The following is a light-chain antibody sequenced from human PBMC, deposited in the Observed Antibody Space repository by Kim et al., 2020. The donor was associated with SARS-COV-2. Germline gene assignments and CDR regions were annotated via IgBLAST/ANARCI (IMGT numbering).Light chain of an antibody. J-gene: IGLJ2*01. Sequence: QSALTQPRSVSGSPGQSVTISCTGTSSDVGGYSYVSWYQQHPDKAPQLMIYDVTKRPSGVPDRFSGSKSGNTASLTISGLQAEDEADYYCCSYAGSYSLVFGGGTQLTVL. CDR3: CSYAGSYSLV. CDR1: SSDVGGYSY. V-gene: IGLV2-11*01. CDR2: DVT.